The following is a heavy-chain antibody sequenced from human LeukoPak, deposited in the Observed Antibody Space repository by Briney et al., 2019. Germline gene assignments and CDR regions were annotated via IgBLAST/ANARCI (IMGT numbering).Heavy chain of an antibody. Sequence: RGSLRLSYAASGFTFSSYAMSWVRQAPGEGLEWVSAISGSGGSTYYADSVKGRFTISRDNSKNTLYLQMNSLRAEDTAAYYCAKPRYGDYYFDYWRQGTLVTVSS. CDR3: AKPRYGDYYFDY. D-gene: IGHD4-17*01. V-gene: IGHV3-23*01. CDR2: ISGSGGST. J-gene: IGHJ4*02. CDR1: GFTFSSYA.